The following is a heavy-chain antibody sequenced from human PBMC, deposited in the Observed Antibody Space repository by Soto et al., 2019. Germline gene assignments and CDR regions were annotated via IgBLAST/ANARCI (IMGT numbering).Heavy chain of an antibody. CDR2: IYYSGST. J-gene: IGHJ5*02. D-gene: IGHD4-17*01. CDR3: ARLEAATVTAGWFDP. CDR1: GGSISSYY. V-gene: IGHV4-59*08. Sequence: QVQLQESGPGLVKPSETLSLTCTVSGGSISSYYWSWIRQPPGKGLEWIGYIYYSGSTNYNPSLKGRVTISEDTSKNQFSLKLSSVTAADTAVYYCARLEAATVTAGWFDPWGQGTLVTVSS.